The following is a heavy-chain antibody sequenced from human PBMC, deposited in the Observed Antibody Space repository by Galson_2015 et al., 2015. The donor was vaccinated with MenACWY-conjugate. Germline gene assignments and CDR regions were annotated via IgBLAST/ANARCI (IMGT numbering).Heavy chain of an antibody. D-gene: IGHD1-26*01. CDR3: ARLGGNYRTTSHFDY. CDR2: INSDGRST. Sequence: SLRLSCAASGFTFSTYWMRWVRQAPGKGLVWVSRINSDGRSTSYADSVKGRFTISRDNAKNTLYLQMSSLRAEDTAVYYCARLGGNYRTTSHFDYWGQGTLVTVSS. V-gene: IGHV3-74*01. J-gene: IGHJ4*02. CDR1: GFTFSTYW.